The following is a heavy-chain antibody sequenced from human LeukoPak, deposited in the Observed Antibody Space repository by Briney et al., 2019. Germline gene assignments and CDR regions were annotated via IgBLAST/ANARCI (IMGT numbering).Heavy chain of an antibody. CDR2: IIPIFGTA. CDR3: ASSWSYDTPTSFDY. Sequence: SVKVSCKASGGTFSSYAISWVRQAPGQGLEWMGGIIPIFGTANYAQKFRGRVTITTDESTSTAYMELSSLRSEDTAVYYCASSWSYDTPTSFDYWGQGTLVTVSS. V-gene: IGHV1-69*05. D-gene: IGHD3-9*01. J-gene: IGHJ4*02. CDR1: GGTFSSYA.